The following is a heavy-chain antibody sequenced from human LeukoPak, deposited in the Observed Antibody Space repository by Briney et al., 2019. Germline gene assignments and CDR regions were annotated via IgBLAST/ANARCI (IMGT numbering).Heavy chain of an antibody. CDR2: ISAYNGNT. J-gene: IGHJ6*02. V-gene: IGHV1-18*01. Sequence: GASVKVSCKASGYTFTSYGISWVRQAPGQGLEWMGWISAYNGNTNYAQKLQGRVTMTTDTSTSTAYMELRSLRSDDTAVYYCARDHIGIPRSYYYYGMDVWGQGTTVTVSS. CDR1: GYTFTSYG. CDR3: ARDHIGIPRSYYYYGMDV. D-gene: IGHD1-14*01.